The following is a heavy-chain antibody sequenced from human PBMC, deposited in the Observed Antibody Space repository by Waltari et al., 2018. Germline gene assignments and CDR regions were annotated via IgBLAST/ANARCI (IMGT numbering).Heavy chain of an antibody. D-gene: IGHD3-10*01. CDR2: INHRGSA. CDR3: ARSYTGSYYNVGWYFDL. J-gene: IGHJ2*01. V-gene: IGHV4-34*01. Sequence: QVQLQQWGAGLLKPSETLSLTCAVYGGSFSGYYWSWIRQPPGKGLEWIGEINHRGSANYNPSLKVRVTISVDTSKNQFSLKLSSVTAADTAVYYCARSYTGSYYNVGWYFDLWGRGTLVTVSS. CDR1: GGSFSGYY.